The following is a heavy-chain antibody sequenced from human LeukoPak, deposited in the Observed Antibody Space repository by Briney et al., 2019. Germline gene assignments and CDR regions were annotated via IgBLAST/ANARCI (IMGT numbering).Heavy chain of an antibody. CDR1: GFTFSDYY. D-gene: IGHD3-9*01. V-gene: IGHV3-23*01. Sequence: PGGSLRLSCAASGFTFSDYYMSWIRQAPGKGLEWVSAISGSGGSTYYADSVKGRFTISRDNSKNTLYLQMNSLRAEDTAVYYCAKGGSKYYDILTGYYSARVGAFDIWGQGTMVTVSS. J-gene: IGHJ3*02. CDR2: ISGSGGST. CDR3: AKGGSKYYDILTGYYSARVGAFDI.